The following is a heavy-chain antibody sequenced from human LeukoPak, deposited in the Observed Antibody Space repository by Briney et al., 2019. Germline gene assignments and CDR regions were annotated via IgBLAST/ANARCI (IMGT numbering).Heavy chain of an antibody. CDR2: IYYSGST. CDR3: AREVRAVAGLDY. V-gene: IGHV4-38-2*02. Sequence: SETLSLTCTVSGYSISSSYYWGWIRQPPGKGLEWIGSIYYSGSTYYNPSLKSRVTISVDTSKNQFSLKLSSVTAADTAVYYCAREVRAVAGLDYWGQGTLVTVSS. J-gene: IGHJ4*02. D-gene: IGHD6-19*01. CDR1: GYSISSSYY.